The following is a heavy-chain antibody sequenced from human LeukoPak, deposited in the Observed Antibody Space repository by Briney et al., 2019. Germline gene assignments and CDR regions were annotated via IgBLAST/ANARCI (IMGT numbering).Heavy chain of an antibody. J-gene: IGHJ3*02. V-gene: IGHV5-51*01. D-gene: IGHD2-15*01. Sequence: GESLKISCKGSGYSFTNYLLGWVRQMPGKGLEWMGIIYPGDSDTRYSPSFQGQVTISADKSISTAYLQWSSLKASDTAMYYCASRRGYCSGGSCYLDAFDIWGQGTMVTVSS. CDR3: ASRRGYCSGGSCYLDAFDI. CDR2: IYPGDSDT. CDR1: GYSFTNYL.